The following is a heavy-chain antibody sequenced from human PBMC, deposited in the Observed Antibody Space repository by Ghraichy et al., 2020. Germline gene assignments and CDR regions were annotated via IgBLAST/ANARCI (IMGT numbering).Heavy chain of an antibody. Sequence: GALRLSCAASGFTFSSYWMSWVRQAPGKGLEWVANIKQDGSEKYYVDSVKGRFTISRDNAKNSLYLQMNSLRAEDTAVYYCARTGYSSSWYSYYYYYMDVWGKGTTVTVSS. CDR1: GFTFSSYW. CDR3: ARTGYSSSWYSYYYYYMDV. V-gene: IGHV3-7*01. CDR2: IKQDGSEK. J-gene: IGHJ6*03. D-gene: IGHD6-13*01.